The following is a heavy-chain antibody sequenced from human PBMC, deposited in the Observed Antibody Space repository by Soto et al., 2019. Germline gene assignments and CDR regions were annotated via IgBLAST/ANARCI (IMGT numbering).Heavy chain of an antibody. D-gene: IGHD6-13*01. V-gene: IGHV4-39*01. J-gene: IGHJ6*02. CDR1: GGSIPSSNYY. Sequence: SATLSLTCTISGGSIPSSNYYWGWIRQPPGKGLEWIGSIYYSGSTYYNPSLKSRVTISVDTSKNQFSLKLSSVTAADTAVYYCASQQLVHYYYGMDVWGQGTTVT. CDR3: ASQQLVHYYYGMDV. CDR2: IYYSGST.